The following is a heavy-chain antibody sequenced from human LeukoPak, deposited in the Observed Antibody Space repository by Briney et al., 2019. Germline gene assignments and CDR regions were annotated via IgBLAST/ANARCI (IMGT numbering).Heavy chain of an antibody. CDR2: FDPEDGET. V-gene: IGHV1-24*01. J-gene: IGHJ4*02. Sequence: ASVKVSCKVSGYTLTELSMHWVRQAPGKGLEWMGGFDPEDGETIYAQKFQGRVTMTEGTSTDTAYMELSSLRSEDTAVYYCATEGDTRDFDYWGQGTLVTVSS. CDR3: ATEGDTRDFDY. D-gene: IGHD5-18*01. CDR1: GYTLTELS.